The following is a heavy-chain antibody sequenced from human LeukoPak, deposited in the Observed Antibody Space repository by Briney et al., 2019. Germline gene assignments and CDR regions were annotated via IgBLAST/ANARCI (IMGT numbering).Heavy chain of an antibody. Sequence: GGSLRLSCVASGFTFTSDAMNRVRQAPGKGLEWVSSTVSRGTTQYADSVKGRFTVPRDTSKNTLYLQMNSLRADDTAVYYCAKCSTSAYTTGWCNWIDPWGQGTLVTVSS. J-gene: IGHJ5*02. CDR2: TVSRGTT. D-gene: IGHD6-19*01. V-gene: IGHV3-23*01. CDR3: AKCSTSAYTTGWCNWIDP. CDR1: GFTFTSDA.